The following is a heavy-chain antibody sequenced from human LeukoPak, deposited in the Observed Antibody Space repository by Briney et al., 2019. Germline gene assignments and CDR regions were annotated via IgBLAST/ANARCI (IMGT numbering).Heavy chain of an antibody. CDR3: ARTSGSIAAPHFDY. D-gene: IGHD6-6*01. Sequence: GGSLRLSCAASGFTFSSYGMHWVRQAPGKGLEWVGFIRYDGRNKYYADFVKGRFTISRDNSKNTLYLQMNSLRAEDTAVYNCARTSGSIAAPHFDYWGQGTLVTVSS. CDR1: GFTFSSYG. CDR2: IRYDGRNK. V-gene: IGHV3-30*02. J-gene: IGHJ4*02.